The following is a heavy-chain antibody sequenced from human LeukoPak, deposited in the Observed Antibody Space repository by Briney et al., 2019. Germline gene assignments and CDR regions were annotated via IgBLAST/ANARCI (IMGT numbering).Heavy chain of an antibody. Sequence: PGGSLRLSCAASGFTFSSYAMSWVRQAPGKGLAWVSAISNNGGYTYYADSVQGRFTISRDNSKSTLCLQMNSLRAEDTAVYYCAKQLGYCSDGSCYFPYWGQGTLVTVSS. CDR2: ISNNGGYT. CDR1: GFTFSSYA. J-gene: IGHJ4*02. D-gene: IGHD2-15*01. V-gene: IGHV3-23*01. CDR3: AKQLGYCSDGSCYFPY.